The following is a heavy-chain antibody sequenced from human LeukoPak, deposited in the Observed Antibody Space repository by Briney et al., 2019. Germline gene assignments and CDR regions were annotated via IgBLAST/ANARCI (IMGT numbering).Heavy chain of an antibody. Sequence: GASVKVSCKASGYTFTSYCMHWVRQAPGQGLEWMGWISAYNGNTNYAQKLQGRVTMTTDTSTSTAYMELRSLRSDDTAVYYCARAPGYYDSSGYPRWDQGTLVTVSS. CDR3: ARAPGYYDSSGYPR. CDR2: ISAYNGNT. D-gene: IGHD3-22*01. CDR1: GYTFTSYC. V-gene: IGHV1-18*04. J-gene: IGHJ4*02.